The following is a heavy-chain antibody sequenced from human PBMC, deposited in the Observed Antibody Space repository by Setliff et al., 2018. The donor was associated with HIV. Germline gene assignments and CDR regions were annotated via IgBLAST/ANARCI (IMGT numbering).Heavy chain of an antibody. CDR3: ATSPGTYSSSSASYFDY. CDR2: IYLSDSDT. Sequence: PGESLKISCKGSGYTFPHSWIGWVRQMPGKGLEWMGIIYLSDSDTRYSPSFQGQVTISADKSISTAYLQWSSLKASDTAMYYCATSPGTYSSSSASYFDYWGQGTLVTSPQ. CDR1: GYTFPHSW. D-gene: IGHD6-6*01. J-gene: IGHJ4*02. V-gene: IGHV5-51*01.